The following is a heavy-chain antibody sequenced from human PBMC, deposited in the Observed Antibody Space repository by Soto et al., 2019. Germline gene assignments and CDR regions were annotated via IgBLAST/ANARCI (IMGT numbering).Heavy chain of an antibody. CDR1: GYSFTGNS. CDR2: INPNNGGT. V-gene: IGHV1-2*02. D-gene: IGHD3-22*01. CDR3: ARTYYYDSSGYYPTLSFDY. J-gene: IGHJ4*02. Sequence: ASVKVSCKASGYSFTGNSMHWVRQAPGQGLEWMGWINPNNGGTNYAQRFRGQVTISADKSISTAYLQWSSLKASDTAMYYCARTYYYDSSGYYPTLSFDYWGQGTLVTVSS.